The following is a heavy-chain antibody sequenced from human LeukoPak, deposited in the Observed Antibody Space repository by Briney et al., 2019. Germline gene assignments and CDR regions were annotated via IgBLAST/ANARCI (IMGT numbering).Heavy chain of an antibody. CDR2: LSASDGGT. CDR3: AKNIGGFDY. CDR1: GFTFSSYG. V-gene: IGHV3-23*01. Sequence: PGGSLRLSCAASGFTFSSYGMSWVRQAPGKGLEWVSGLSASDGGTYYADSVKGRFTISRDNSKNTLYLQMNSLRAEDTAVYYCAKNIGGFDYWGQGTLVTVSS. J-gene: IGHJ4*02. D-gene: IGHD4-23*01.